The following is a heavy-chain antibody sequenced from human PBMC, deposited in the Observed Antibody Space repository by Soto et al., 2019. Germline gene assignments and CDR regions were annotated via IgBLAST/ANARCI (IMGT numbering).Heavy chain of an antibody. CDR3: ARGSSIAGLYYGMDV. CDR2: IYYSGST. Sequence: SETLSLTCPVSGGSISSYDWSWIRQPPGKGLEWIGYIYYSGSTNYNPSLKSRVTISVDTSKNQFSLKLSSVTAADTAVYYCARGSSIAGLYYGMDVWGQGTTVTVSS. D-gene: IGHD6-6*01. V-gene: IGHV4-59*01. CDR1: GGSISSYD. J-gene: IGHJ6*02.